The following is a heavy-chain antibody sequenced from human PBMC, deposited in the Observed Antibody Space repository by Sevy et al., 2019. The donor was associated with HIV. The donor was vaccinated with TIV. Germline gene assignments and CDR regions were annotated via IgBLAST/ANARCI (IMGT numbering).Heavy chain of an antibody. J-gene: IGHJ4*02. CDR1: GFTFSSYG. D-gene: IGHD3-22*01. V-gene: IGHV3-30*02. CDR3: AKGDGTYYYDSSGYYNGGIDY. Sequence: GGSLRLSCAASGFTFSSYGMHWVRQAPGKGREWVAFIRYDGSNKYYADSVKGRFTISRDNSKNTLYLQMNSLRAEDTAVYYCAKGDGTYYYDSSGYYNGGIDYWGQGTLVTVSS. CDR2: IRYDGSNK.